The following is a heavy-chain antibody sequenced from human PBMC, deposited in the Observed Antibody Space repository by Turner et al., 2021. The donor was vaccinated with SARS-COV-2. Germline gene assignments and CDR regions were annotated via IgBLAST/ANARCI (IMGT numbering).Heavy chain of an antibody. V-gene: IGHV5-51*01. CDR3: ARMGQWLPGFDI. D-gene: IGHD6-19*01. CDR1: GYSSPSYW. J-gene: IGHJ3*02. CDR2: IYPGDSDT. Sequence: LKISCKGSGYSSPSYWIGWVRQMPGKGLEWMGGIYPGDSDTRYSPSFQGQVRISADQSISTAYLEWSSLKASDTAMYYCARMGQWLPGFDIWGQGTMVTVSS.